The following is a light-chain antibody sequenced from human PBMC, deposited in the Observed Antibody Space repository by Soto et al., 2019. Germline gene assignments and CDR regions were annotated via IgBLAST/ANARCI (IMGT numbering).Light chain of an antibody. Sequence: VLTQSPGTLSLSPGERATLSCRASQSVSSSYLAWYQQKPGQAPRLLIYGASSRATGIPDRFSGSGSGTDFTLTISRLEPEDFEVYYCQQYGSSPGTFGQGTKVDIK. J-gene: IGKJ1*01. CDR2: GAS. CDR3: QQYGSSPGT. V-gene: IGKV3-20*01. CDR1: QSVSSSY.